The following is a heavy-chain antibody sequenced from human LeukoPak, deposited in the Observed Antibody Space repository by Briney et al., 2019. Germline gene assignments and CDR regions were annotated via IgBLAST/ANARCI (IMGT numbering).Heavy chain of an antibody. Sequence: PGGSLRLSCAASGFTFSSYAMHWVRQAPGKGLEWVAVISYDGSNKYYADSVKGRFTISRDNSKSTLYLQMNSLRAEDTAVYYCAKDAITIFGVVIIGELDYWGQGTLVTVSS. D-gene: IGHD3-3*01. J-gene: IGHJ4*02. CDR2: ISYDGSNK. V-gene: IGHV3-30-3*01. CDR1: GFTFSSYA. CDR3: AKDAITIFGVVIIGELDY.